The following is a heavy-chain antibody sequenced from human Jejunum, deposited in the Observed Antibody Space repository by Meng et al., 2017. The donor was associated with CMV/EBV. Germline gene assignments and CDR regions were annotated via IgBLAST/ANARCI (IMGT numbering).Heavy chain of an antibody. CDR3: AKQISLVRRRITGYDAMDV. CDR1: YG. Sequence: YGMNWVRQAPGKGLEWVSYISSGSTIIGYADALKGRFTISRDNGRDSLYLQMNNVRADDTAVYYCAKQISLVRRRITGYDAMDVWGQGTTVTVSS. J-gene: IGHJ6*02. D-gene: IGHD3-10*01. CDR2: ISSGSTII. V-gene: IGHV3-48*04.